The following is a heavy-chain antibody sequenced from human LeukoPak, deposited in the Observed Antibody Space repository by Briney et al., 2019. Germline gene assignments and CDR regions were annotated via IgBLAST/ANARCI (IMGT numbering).Heavy chain of an antibody. V-gene: IGHV4-59*01. CDR3: ARASGYSQESYYFDY. J-gene: IGHJ4*02. D-gene: IGHD6-13*01. CDR1: GGSISSYY. CDR2: IYYSGST. Sequence: SETLSLTCTVSGGSISSYYWSWIRQPPGKGLEWIGYIYYSGSTNYNPSLKSRVTISVDTSKNQFSLKLSSVTAADTAVYYCARASGYSQESYYFDYWGQGTLVTVAS.